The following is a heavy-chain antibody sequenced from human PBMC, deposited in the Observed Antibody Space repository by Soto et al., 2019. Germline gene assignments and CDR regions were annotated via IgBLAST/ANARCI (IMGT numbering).Heavy chain of an antibody. Sequence: PSETLSLTCTVSGGSISSYYWSWIRRPPGKGLEWIGYIYYSGSTNYNPSLKSRVTISVDTSKNQFSLKLSSVTAADTAVYYCAAQWELLRGNWFDPWGQGTLVTVSS. V-gene: IGHV4-59*01. D-gene: IGHD1-26*01. J-gene: IGHJ5*02. CDR2: IYYSGST. CDR3: AAQWELLRGNWFDP. CDR1: GGSISSYY.